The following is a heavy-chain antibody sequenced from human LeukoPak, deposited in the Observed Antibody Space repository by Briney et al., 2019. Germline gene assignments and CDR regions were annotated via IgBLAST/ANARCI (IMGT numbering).Heavy chain of an antibody. CDR2: FDPEDGET. CDR3: ATDSVAAAGRQYYYYMDV. CDR1: GYTLTELS. Sequence: ASEKVSCKVSGYTLTELSMHWVRQAPGKGLEWVGGFDPEDGETIYAQKLQGRVTMTEDTSTDTAYMELSSLRSEDTAVYYCATDSVAAAGRQYYYYMDVWAKGPRSPSP. D-gene: IGHD6-13*01. V-gene: IGHV1-24*01. J-gene: IGHJ6*03.